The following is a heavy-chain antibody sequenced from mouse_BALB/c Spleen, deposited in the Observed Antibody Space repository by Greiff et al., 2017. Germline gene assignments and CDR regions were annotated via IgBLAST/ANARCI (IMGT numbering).Heavy chain of an antibody. D-gene: IGHD1-1*01. J-gene: IGHJ2*01. CDR3: ARDYYGSSDY. Sequence: EVQVVVSGGGLVTPGGSLKLPCAASGFTFSSYAMSWVRQTPEKRLEWVASISSGDSTYYPDSVKGRFTISRDNARNILYLQMSSLRSEDAAMYYCARDYYGSSDYWGQGTTLTVSS. CDR2: ISSGDST. CDR1: GFTFSSYA. V-gene: IGHV5-6-5*01.